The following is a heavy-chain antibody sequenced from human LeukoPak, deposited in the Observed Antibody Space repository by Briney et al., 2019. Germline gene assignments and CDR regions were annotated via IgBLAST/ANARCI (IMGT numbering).Heavy chain of an antibody. D-gene: IGHD3-16*01. CDR3: ASKPRGESRPFDY. CDR2: INVANGDT. Sequence: ASVKVSCKASGYTFTAHAVRWVRQAPGQRLEWMGWINVANGDTGYSQKFQDRVTITRDTSASTGYMEMSSLISEDTAVYYCASKPRGESRPFDYWGQGTLVTVSS. J-gene: IGHJ4*02. V-gene: IGHV1-3*01. CDR1: GYTFTAHA.